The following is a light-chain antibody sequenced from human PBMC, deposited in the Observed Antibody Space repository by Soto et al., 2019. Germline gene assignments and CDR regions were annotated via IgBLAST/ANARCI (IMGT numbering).Light chain of an antibody. Sequence: EIVVTQSPATLSLSPGDRATLSCRASRSVSIYLAWYQQKPGQAPRLLIYDTSHRAAGIPARFSGSGSGTDFTLTISSLEPEDFAVYYCQQRSNWPPYTFGQGTKLEIK. CDR3: QQRSNWPPYT. CDR1: RSVSIY. J-gene: IGKJ2*01. CDR2: DTS. V-gene: IGKV3-11*01.